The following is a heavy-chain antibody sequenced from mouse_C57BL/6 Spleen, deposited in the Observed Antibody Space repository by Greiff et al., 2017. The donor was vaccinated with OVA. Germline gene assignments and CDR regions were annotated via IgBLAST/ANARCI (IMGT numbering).Heavy chain of an antibody. CDR3: ARGSWDDDFGD. CDR1: GYTFTSYW. J-gene: IGHJ2*01. CDR2: IHPNSGST. D-gene: IGHD4-1*01. V-gene: IGHV1-64*01. Sequence: QVQLQQPGAELVKPGASVKLSCKASGYTFTSYWMHWVKQRPGQGLEWIGMIHPNSGSTNYNEKFKSKATRTVDNSSSTADMQLSSLTSEDSAVYYCARGSWDDDFGDWGQGTTLTVSS.